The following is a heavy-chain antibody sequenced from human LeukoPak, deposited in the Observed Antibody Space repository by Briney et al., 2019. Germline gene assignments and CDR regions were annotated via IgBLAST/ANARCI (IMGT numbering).Heavy chain of an antibody. CDR3: ARERDYRGERVFDY. CDR2: IYTSGST. CDR1: GGSISSYY. Sequence: SGPGLVKPSETLSLTCTVSGGSISSYYWSWIRRPAGKGLEWIGRIYTSGSTNYNPSLKSRVTMSVDTSKNQFSLKLSSVTAADTAVYYCARERDYRGERVFDYWGQGTLVTVSS. D-gene: IGHD4-17*01. V-gene: IGHV4-4*07. J-gene: IGHJ4*02.